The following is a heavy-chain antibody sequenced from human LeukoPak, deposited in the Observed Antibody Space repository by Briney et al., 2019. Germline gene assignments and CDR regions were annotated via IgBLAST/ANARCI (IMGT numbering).Heavy chain of an antibody. J-gene: IGHJ6*02. D-gene: IGHD3-3*01. CDR1: GGSFSGYY. V-gene: IGHV4-34*01. Sequence: SETLSLTCAVYGGSFSGYYWSWIRQPPGKGVEWIGEINHSGSTNYNPSLKSRVTISVDTSKNQFSLKLSSVTAADTAVYYCARGQAIFGVVSYYYYYGMDVWGQGTTVTVSS. CDR2: INHSGST. CDR3: ARGQAIFGVVSYYYYYGMDV.